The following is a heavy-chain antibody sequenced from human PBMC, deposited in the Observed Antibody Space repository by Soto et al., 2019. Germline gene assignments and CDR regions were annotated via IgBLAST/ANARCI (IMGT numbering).Heavy chain of an antibody. D-gene: IGHD2-21*02. V-gene: IGHV4-34*01. CDR2: INHSGST. CDR1: GGSFSGYY. CDR3: ARGGDRSIVVVTAMPPRLRASLDY. Sequence: SQTLSLTCAVYGGSFSGYYWSWIRQPPGKGLEWIGEINHSGSTNYNPSLKSRVTISVDTSKNQFSLKLSSVTAADTAVYYCARGGDRSIVVVTAMPPRLRASLDYWGQGTLVTVSS. J-gene: IGHJ4*02.